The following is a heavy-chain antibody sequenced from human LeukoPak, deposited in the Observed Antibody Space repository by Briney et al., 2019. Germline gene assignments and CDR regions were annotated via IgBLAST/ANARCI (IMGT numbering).Heavy chain of an antibody. J-gene: IGHJ5*02. CDR3: ARGGDTAAVNSNWFDL. D-gene: IGHD3-16*01. Sequence: SETLSLTCAVYGGSFSGYYWSWIRQPPGKGLEWIGEINHSGSTNYNPSLKSRVTISVDTSKNQFSLKLSSVTAADTAVYYRARGGDTAAVNSNWFDLWGQGTLVTVSS. CDR2: INHSGST. CDR1: GGSFSGYY. V-gene: IGHV4-34*01.